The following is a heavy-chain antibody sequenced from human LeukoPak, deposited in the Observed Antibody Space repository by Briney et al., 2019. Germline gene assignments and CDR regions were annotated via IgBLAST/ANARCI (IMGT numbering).Heavy chain of an antibody. CDR2: IYYSGST. Sequence: SETLSLTCNVSGDSISTYYWSWIRQPPGKGLEWIGYIYYSGSTNYNPSLKSRVTISVDTSKNQFSLKLSSVTAADTAVYYCASLGPTIFGVVDSYMDVWGKGTTVTVSS. D-gene: IGHD3-3*01. J-gene: IGHJ6*03. CDR3: ASLGPTIFGVVDSYMDV. V-gene: IGHV4-59*01. CDR1: GDSISTYY.